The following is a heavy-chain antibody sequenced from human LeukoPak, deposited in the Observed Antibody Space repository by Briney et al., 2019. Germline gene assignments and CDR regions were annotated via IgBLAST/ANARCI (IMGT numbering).Heavy chain of an antibody. V-gene: IGHV3-48*03. CDR2: ISSSGSTI. Sequence: GGSLRLSCAASGFTFSSYEMNWVRQAPGKGLEWVSYISSSGSTIYYADSVKGRFTISRDNAKNSLYLQMNSLRAEDTAVYYCAELGINMIGGVWGKGTMVTISS. D-gene: IGHD3-10*02. CDR1: GFTFSSYE. J-gene: IGHJ6*04. CDR3: AELGINMIGGV.